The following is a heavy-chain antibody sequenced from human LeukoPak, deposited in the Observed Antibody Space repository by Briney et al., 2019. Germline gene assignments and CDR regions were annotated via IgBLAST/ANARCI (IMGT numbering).Heavy chain of an antibody. CDR2: IYTSGST. D-gene: IGHD3-3*01. CDR3: ARGVREDFWSGHAFDI. Sequence: SETLSLTCTVSGGSISSYYWSWIRQPAGKGLEWIGRIYTSGSTNYNPSLKSRVTMSVDTSKNQFSLKLSSATAADTAVYYCARGVREDFWSGHAFDIWGQGTMVTVSS. V-gene: IGHV4-4*07. CDR1: GGSISSYY. J-gene: IGHJ3*02.